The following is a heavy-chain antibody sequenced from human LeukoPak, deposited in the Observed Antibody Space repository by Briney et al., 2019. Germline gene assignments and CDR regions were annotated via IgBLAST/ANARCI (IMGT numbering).Heavy chain of an antibody. J-gene: IGHJ4*02. V-gene: IGHV3-66*01. Sequence: GGSLRLSCAASGFTFSSYAMSWVRQAPGKGLEWLSVIHRGGNTYYADSVKGRFTISRDSSKNTVFLQMDRLRAEDTAVYYCARDPGYGLGVDYGDYWGQGTLVTVSS. CDR1: GFTFSSYA. CDR3: ARDPGYGLGVDYGDY. CDR2: IHRGGNT. D-gene: IGHD3-10*01.